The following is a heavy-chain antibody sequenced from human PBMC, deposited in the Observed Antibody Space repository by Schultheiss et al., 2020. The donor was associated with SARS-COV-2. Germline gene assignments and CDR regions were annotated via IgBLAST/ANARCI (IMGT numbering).Heavy chain of an antibody. CDR3: ARHGVGYPYYFDY. V-gene: IGHV4-59*05. Sequence: SETLSLTCTVSGGSISSYYWSWIRQPPGKGLEWIGSIYYSGSTYYNPSLESRVTISVDTSKNQFSLKLSSVTAADTAVYYCARHGVGYPYYFDYLGQGTLVTISS. CDR2: IYYSGST. J-gene: IGHJ4*02. D-gene: IGHD3-3*01. CDR1: GGSISSYY.